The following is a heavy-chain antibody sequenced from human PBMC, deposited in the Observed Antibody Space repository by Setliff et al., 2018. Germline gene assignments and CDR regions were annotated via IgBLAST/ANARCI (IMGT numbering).Heavy chain of an antibody. Sequence: SETLSLTCAVYGGSFSDYYWSWIRQSPGKGREWIGEINHRGNTNYNPSLKSRVTMSVDTSKNQFSLKLRSMTAADTAVYYCAKQGSYYYYMDVWGKGTTVTVSS. CDR3: AKQGSYYYYMDV. V-gene: IGHV4-34*01. J-gene: IGHJ6*03. CDR2: INHRGNT. CDR1: GGSFSDYY. D-gene: IGHD6-13*01.